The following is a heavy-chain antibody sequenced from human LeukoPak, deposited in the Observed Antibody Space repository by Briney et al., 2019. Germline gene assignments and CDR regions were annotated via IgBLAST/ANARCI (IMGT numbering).Heavy chain of an antibody. CDR3: AKAVDSSGSSDYFDY. Sequence: GGSLRLSCAASGFTFSSYAMSWLRQAPGQGLEWVSAISGSGGSTYYADSVKGRFTISRDNSKNTLYLQMNSLRAEDTAVYYCAKAVDSSGSSDYFDYWGQGTLGTVSP. V-gene: IGHV3-23*01. J-gene: IGHJ4*02. D-gene: IGHD6-19*01. CDR2: ISGSGGST. CDR1: GFTFSSYA.